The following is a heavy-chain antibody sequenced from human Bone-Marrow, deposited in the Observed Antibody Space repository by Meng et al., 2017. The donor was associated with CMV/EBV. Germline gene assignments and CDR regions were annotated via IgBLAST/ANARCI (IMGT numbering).Heavy chain of an antibody. D-gene: IGHD3-16*01. CDR1: GFTFSGYT. J-gene: IGHJ4*02. Sequence: ASGFTFSGYTMTWFRQAPGKGLEWVSAISGDGSGIYYADSVKGRFSISRDNSKTTLYLLLNSLRVDDTAEYYCAKAVVGFPYYLEYWGQGTLVTVSS. CDR2: ISGDGSGI. CDR3: AKAVVGFPYYLEY. V-gene: IGHV3-23*01.